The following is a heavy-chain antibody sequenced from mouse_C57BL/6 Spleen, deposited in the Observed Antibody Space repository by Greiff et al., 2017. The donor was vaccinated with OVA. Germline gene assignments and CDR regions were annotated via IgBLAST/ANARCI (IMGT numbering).Heavy chain of an antibody. Sequence: QVQLQQSGAELVRPGSSVKLSCKASGYTFTSYWMHWVKQRPIQGLEWIGNIDPSDSETHYNQKFKDKATLTVDKSSSTAYMQLSSLTSEDSAVYYCARTAQAWDFDYWGQGTTLTVSS. CDR1: GYTFTSYW. CDR2: IDPSDSET. D-gene: IGHD3-2*02. CDR3: ARTAQAWDFDY. J-gene: IGHJ2*01. V-gene: IGHV1-52*01.